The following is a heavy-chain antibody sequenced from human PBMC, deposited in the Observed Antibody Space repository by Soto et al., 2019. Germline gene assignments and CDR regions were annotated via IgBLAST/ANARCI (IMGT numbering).Heavy chain of an antibody. CDR3: TTNSVDTAMGVYLWVWWTPGAFDI. J-gene: IGHJ3*02. CDR1: GFTFSNAL. Sequence: PGGSLRLSCAASGFTFSNALMSWVRQAPGKGLEWVGRIKIKTDGGTTDYAAPVKGRFTISRDDSKNTLYLQMNSLKTEDTAVYYCTTNSVDTAMGVYLWVWWTPGAFDIWGQGTMVTVSS. D-gene: IGHD5-18*01. CDR2: IKIKTDGGTT. V-gene: IGHV3-15*01.